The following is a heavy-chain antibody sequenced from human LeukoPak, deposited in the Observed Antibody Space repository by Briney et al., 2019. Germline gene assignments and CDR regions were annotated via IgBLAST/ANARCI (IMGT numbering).Heavy chain of an antibody. D-gene: IGHD6-13*01. V-gene: IGHV3-9*01. CDR3: AKDTSVNIAAAGALDY. J-gene: IGHJ4*02. CDR2: ISWNSGSI. CDR1: GFTFDNYA. Sequence: PGRSLRLSCAASGFTFDNYAMHWVRQAPGKGLEWVSGISWNSGSIGYADSVKGRFTISRDNAKNSLYLQMNSLRAEDTALYYCAKDTSVNIAAAGALDYWGQGTLVTVSS.